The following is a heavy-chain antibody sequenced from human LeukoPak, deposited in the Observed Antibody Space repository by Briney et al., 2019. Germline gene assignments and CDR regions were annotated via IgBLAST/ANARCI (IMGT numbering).Heavy chain of an antibody. V-gene: IGHV3-15*01. Sequence: GGSLRLSCAASGFTFSNAWMSWVRQAPGKGLEWVGRIKSKTDGGTTDYAAPVKGRFTISGDDSKNTLYLQMNSLKTEDTAVYYCTHGAGSPTPFDYWGQGTLVTVSS. CDR3: THGAGSPTPFDY. CDR2: IKSKTDGGTT. J-gene: IGHJ4*02. CDR1: GFTFSNAW. D-gene: IGHD2-15*01.